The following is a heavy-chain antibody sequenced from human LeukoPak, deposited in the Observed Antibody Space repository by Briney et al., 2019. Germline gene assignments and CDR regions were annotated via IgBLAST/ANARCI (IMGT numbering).Heavy chain of an antibody. CDR2: IYSNGNT. D-gene: IGHD1-26*01. CDR1: GGSLSSSY. J-gene: IGHJ3*02. Sequence: SETLSLTCIVSGGSLSSSYWSWIRQPPGKGLEWIAYIYSNGNTSSNPSLKSRVTIAVDTSQSQFSLKLSSVTAADTAVYYCARGLVGLTPHAGVFQIWGQGTKVTVSS. V-gene: IGHV4-59*01. CDR3: ARGLVGLTPHAGVFQI.